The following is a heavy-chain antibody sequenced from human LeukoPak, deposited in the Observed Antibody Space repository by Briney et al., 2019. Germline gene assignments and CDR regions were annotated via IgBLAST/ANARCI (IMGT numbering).Heavy chain of an antibody. CDR3: ARVGSWTFDY. D-gene: IGHD3/OR15-3a*01. CDR2: IYYSGST. J-gene: IGHJ4*02. CDR1: GGSISSDY. Sequence: SETLSLTCTVSGGSISSDYWSWIRQPPGKGLEWIGYIYYSGSTNYNPSLKSRVTISVDTSKNQFSLKLSSVTAADTAVYYCARVGSWTFDYWGQGTLVTVSS. V-gene: IGHV4-59*01.